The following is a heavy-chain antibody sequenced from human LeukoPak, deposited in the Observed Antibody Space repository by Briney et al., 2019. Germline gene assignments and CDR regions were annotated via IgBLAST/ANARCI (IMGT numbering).Heavy chain of an antibody. D-gene: IGHD6-13*01. CDR3: ARRQQLVLYYGMDV. J-gene: IGHJ6*02. CDR2: INTNTGNP. Sequence: ASVKVSCKASGYTFTSYAMNWVRQAPGQGLEWRGWINTNTGNPTYAQGFTGRFVFSLDTSVSTAYLQISSLKAEDTAVYYCARRQQLVLYYGMDVWGQGTTVTVSS. V-gene: IGHV7-4-1*02. CDR1: GYTFTSYA.